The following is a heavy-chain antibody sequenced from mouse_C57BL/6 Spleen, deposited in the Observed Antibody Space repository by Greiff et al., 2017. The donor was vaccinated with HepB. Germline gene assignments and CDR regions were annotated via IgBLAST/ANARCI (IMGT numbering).Heavy chain of an antibody. Sequence: VQLKESGPELVKPGASVKMSCKASGYTFTDYNMHWVKQSHGKSLEWIGYINPNNGGTSYTPKFKGKATLTVNKSSSTAYLELRSLTSEDSAVYYCARDYGSTSYAMDYWGQGTSVTVSS. V-gene: IGHV1-22*01. CDR1: GYTFTDYN. CDR3: ARDYGSTSYAMDY. CDR2: INPNNGGT. D-gene: IGHD1-1*01. J-gene: IGHJ4*01.